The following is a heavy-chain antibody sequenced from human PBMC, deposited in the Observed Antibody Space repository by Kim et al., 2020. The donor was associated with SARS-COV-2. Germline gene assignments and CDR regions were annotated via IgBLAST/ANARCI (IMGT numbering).Heavy chain of an antibody. J-gene: IGHJ3*02. CDR3: ARQRATGDAFDI. D-gene: IGHD1-1*01. Sequence: YTHPYIKSRVTIAVDTSKNQFSLKLTSVGAADTAVYYCARQRATGDAFDIWGQGTMVIVSS. V-gene: IGHV4-39*01.